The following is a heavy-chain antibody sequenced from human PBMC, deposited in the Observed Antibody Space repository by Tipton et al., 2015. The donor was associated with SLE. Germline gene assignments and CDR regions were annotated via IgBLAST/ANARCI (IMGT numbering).Heavy chain of an antibody. V-gene: IGHV4-34*01. CDR2: INQSGST. Sequence: LRLSCAVYGESFNGYYWSWIRQPPGKGLEWIGEINQSGSTNYNPSLKSRVTISVDTSKNQFSLKLSSVTAADTAVYYCAGRGAIIAVAGTGAFDYWGQGTLVTVSS. J-gene: IGHJ4*02. D-gene: IGHD6-19*01. CDR1: GESFNGYY. CDR3: AGRGAIIAVAGTGAFDY.